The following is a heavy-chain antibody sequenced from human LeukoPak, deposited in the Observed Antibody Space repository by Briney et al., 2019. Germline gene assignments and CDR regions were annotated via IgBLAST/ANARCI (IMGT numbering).Heavy chain of an antibody. CDR1: GFNVRSNY. CDR3: ARDSGDSSAYHS. V-gene: IGHV3-66*01. Sequence: GGSLGLSCAASGFNVRSNYMSWVRQAPGKGLEWVSILYSGGSTYYADSVKGRFTISRDNSKNTLYLQMNSLRAEDTAVYYCARDSGDSSAYHSWGQGTLVTVSS. J-gene: IGHJ4*02. D-gene: IGHD3-22*01. CDR2: LYSGGST.